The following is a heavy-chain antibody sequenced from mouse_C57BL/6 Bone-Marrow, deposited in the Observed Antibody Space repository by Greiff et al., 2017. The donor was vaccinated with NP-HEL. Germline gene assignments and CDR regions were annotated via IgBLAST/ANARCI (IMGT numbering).Heavy chain of an antibody. D-gene: IGHD1-1*01. Sequence: QVQLQQPGAELVKPGASVKLSCKASGYTFTSYWMHWVKQRPGQGLEWIGMIHHNSGSTHYNEKFKSKATLTVDKSSSATYMQLSSLTSEDSSVYYSSRDCCYYYGSRHGDYFDYWGQGTTLTVSS. V-gene: IGHV1-64*01. CDR2: IHHNSGST. J-gene: IGHJ2*01. CDR1: GYTFTSYW. CDR3: SRDCCYYYGSRHGDYFDY.